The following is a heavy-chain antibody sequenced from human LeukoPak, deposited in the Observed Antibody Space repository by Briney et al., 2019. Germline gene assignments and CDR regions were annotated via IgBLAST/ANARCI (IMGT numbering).Heavy chain of an antibody. CDR2: INPNSGGT. Sequence: ASVKVSCKASGYTFTGYYMHWVRQAPGQGLEWMGWINPNSGGTNYAQKFQGRVTMTRDTSISTAYMELSRLRSDDTAVYYCARDPLYYDSSGYHFDYWGQGTLVTVSS. D-gene: IGHD3-22*01. V-gene: IGHV1-2*02. CDR3: ARDPLYYDSSGYHFDY. CDR1: GYTFTGYY. J-gene: IGHJ4*02.